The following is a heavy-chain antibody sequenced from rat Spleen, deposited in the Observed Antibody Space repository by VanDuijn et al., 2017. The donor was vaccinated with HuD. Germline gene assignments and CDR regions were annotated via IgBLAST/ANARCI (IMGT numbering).Heavy chain of an antibody. V-gene: IGHV5-25*01. CDR1: XFTXXXYX. J-gene: IGHJ3*01. CDR3: TTYSDYATSPFAY. CDR2: INNAAGKV. Sequence: EVQLVESDGGLVQPGRXXKLSCAXXXFTXXXYXXXWVXXCPGKGLEWGTSINNAAGKVHYPDSVKGRFTISRDTAQNTLYLQMNSPTSEDTATYYCTTYSDYATSPFAYWGRGALVTVSS. D-gene: IGHD1-6*01.